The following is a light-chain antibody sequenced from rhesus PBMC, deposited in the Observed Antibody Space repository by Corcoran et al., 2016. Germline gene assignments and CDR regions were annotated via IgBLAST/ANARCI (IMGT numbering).Light chain of an antibody. Sequence: DIQMTQSPSSLSASVGDRVTITGRASQGISSWLAWYQQKPGKAPKLLIYKASSLQRGGPSRFSGSGSGTDFTLPISNLQPEDFATYYCQQYNSAPYSFGQGTKVEVK. CDR3: QQYNSAPYS. CDR2: KAS. V-gene: IGKV1-21*01. CDR1: QGISSW. J-gene: IGKJ2*01.